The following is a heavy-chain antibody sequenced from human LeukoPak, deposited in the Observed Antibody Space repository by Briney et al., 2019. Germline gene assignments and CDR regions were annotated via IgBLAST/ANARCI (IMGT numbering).Heavy chain of an antibody. CDR3: ARPVVLGAYLRGAYYFDS. CDR1: GFTFSNYG. Sequence: PGGSLRLSCAASGFTFSNYGMHWVRQAPGKGLEWVAVLWYDGSDKYHADSVKGRFTISRDNSKNTLYLQMNSLRVEDTAVYYCARPVVLGAYLRGAYYFDSWGQGTLVTVSS. V-gene: IGHV3-33*01. J-gene: IGHJ4*02. CDR2: LWYDGSDK. D-gene: IGHD3-16*01.